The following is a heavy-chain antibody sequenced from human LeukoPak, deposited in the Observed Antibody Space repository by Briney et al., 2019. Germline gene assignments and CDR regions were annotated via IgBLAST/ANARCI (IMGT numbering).Heavy chain of an antibody. Sequence: SETLSLTCAVYGGSFSGYYWSWIRQPPGKGLEWIGEINHSGSTNYNPSLKSRVTISVDTSKNQFSLKLSSVTAADTAVYYCARGVRALGAFDIWGQGTMATVSS. CDR2: INHSGST. CDR1: GGSFSGYY. J-gene: IGHJ3*02. V-gene: IGHV4-34*01. CDR3: ARGVRALGAFDI. D-gene: IGHD3-10*01.